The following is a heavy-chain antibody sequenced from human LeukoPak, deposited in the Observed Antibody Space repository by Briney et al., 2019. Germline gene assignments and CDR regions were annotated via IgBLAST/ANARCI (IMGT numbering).Heavy chain of an antibody. CDR1: GGTFSSYA. V-gene: IGHV1-69*13. CDR2: IIPIFGTA. Sequence: VASVKVSCKASGGTFSSYAISWVRQAPGQGLEWMGGIIPIFGTANYAQKFQGRVTITADESTSTAYMELSSLRSEDTAVYYCARAGTFDFGVVEVFDYWGQGTLVTVSS. J-gene: IGHJ4*02. D-gene: IGHD3-3*01. CDR3: ARAGTFDFGVVEVFDY.